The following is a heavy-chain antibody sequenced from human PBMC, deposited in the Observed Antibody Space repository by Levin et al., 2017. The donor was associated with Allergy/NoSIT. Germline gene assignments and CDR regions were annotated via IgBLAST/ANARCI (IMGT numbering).Heavy chain of an antibody. CDR1: GFSLSNAW. D-gene: IGHD6-19*01. CDR2: ISSKSDGATT. Sequence: PGESLKISCAASGFSLSNAWMNWVRQAPGKGLEWIGRISSKSDGATTDYAAPLKGRFTISRDDSTNTLFLEMNSLKVEDTAVYYCTTQFQWWGQGTLVTVSS. J-gene: IGHJ4*02. V-gene: IGHV3-15*01. CDR3: TTQFQW.